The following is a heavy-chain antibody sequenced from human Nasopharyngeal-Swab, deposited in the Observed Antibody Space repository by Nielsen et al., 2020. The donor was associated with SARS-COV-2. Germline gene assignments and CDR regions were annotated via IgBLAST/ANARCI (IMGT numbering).Heavy chain of an antibody. D-gene: IGHD3-22*01. J-gene: IGHJ4*01. V-gene: IGHV4-34*01. CDR2: INHSGST. CDR3: ARARGDSSGFSY. Sequence: RQAPGKGLEWLGQINHSGSTNYNPSLKSRVTISVDTSKNHFSLELISVTAADTAVYYCARARGDSSGFSYWGQGTLVTVSS.